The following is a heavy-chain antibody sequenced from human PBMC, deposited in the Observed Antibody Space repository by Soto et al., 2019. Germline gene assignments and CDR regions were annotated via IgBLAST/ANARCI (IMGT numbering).Heavy chain of an antibody. CDR3: ARAHFGVVTPFHY. D-gene: IGHD3-3*01. Sequence: PSETLSLTCAVYGASVSGYYWSWIRQPPGKGLEWIGYIYYSGSTNYNPSLKSRVTISVDTSKNQFSLKLSSVTAADTAVYYCARAHFGVVTPFHYWGQGPLVNVS. J-gene: IGHJ4*02. V-gene: IGHV4-59*02. CDR2: IYYSGST. CDR1: GASVSGYY.